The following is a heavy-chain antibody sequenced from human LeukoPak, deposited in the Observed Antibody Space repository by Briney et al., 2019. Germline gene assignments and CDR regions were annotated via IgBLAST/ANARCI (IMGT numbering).Heavy chain of an antibody. Sequence: PSETLSLTCTVSGGSISSYYWSWIWKPPGKGLEWIGYIYYSGSTNYNPSLKSRVTISVDTSKNQFSLKLSSVTAADTAVYYCARDPNRYAAAHAFEYWGQGTLVTVSS. J-gene: IGHJ4*02. CDR2: IYYSGST. V-gene: IGHV4-59*12. CDR1: GGSISSYY. CDR3: ARDPNRYAAAHAFEY. D-gene: IGHD6-13*01.